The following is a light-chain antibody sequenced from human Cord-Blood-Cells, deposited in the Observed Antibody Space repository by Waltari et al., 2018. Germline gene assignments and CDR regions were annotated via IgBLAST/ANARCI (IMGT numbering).Light chain of an antibody. CDR3: QQYNSYSP. V-gene: IGKV1-5*03. CDR1: QSISSW. CDR2: KES. J-gene: IGKJ1*01. Sequence: DIQMTQSPSTLSASVGDRVTITCRASQSISSWLAGYQQTPGKAPKLLIYKESSLESGVPSRFSGSGSGTEFTLTISSLQPDDFATYYCQQYNSYSPVGQGTKVEIK.